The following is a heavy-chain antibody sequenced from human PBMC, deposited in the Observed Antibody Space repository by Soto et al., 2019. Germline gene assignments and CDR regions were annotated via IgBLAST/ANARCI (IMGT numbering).Heavy chain of an antibody. V-gene: IGHV4-59*08. CDR1: GGSISSYY. CDR3: ARLEGLATISYYFDF. D-gene: IGHD3-9*01. CDR2: IYYSGST. Sequence: SETLSLPGTVSGGSISSYYWSWIRQPPGKGLEWIGYIYYSGSTNYNPSLKTRVTISLDTSRNQFSLKLSSVTAADSAVYFCARLEGLATISYYFDFWGPGALVTVSS. J-gene: IGHJ4*02.